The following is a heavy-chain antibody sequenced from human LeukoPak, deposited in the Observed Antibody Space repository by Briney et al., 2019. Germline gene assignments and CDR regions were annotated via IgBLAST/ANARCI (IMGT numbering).Heavy chain of an antibody. D-gene: IGHD3-22*01. CDR3: ARASSGYADY. J-gene: IGHJ4*02. CDR2: INSDGSST. V-gene: IGHV3-74*01. CDR1: GFTVSSYW. Sequence: AGSLTLSCAASGFTVSSYWLHWVRQAPGNGRVWVSRINSDGSSTSYADAVKGRVTISRENAKNTLYLQMNSLRAEDTAVYYCARASSGYADYWGQGTLVTVSS.